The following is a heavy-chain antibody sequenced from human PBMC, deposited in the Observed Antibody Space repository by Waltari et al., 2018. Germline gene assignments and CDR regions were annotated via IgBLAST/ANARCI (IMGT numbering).Heavy chain of an antibody. V-gene: IGHV3-7*01. D-gene: IGHD3-16*01. Sequence: EVQLVESGGGLVQPGGSLRLSCAASGFTFSSYWMSWVRQAPGKGLEWVANIKQDGSEKYDVDSVKGRFTIPRDNAKNSLYLQMNSLRAEDTAVYYCARDLHYDYVWGQVGYWGQGTLVTVSS. CDR2: IKQDGSEK. J-gene: IGHJ4*02. CDR1: GFTFSSYW. CDR3: ARDLHYDYVWGQVGY.